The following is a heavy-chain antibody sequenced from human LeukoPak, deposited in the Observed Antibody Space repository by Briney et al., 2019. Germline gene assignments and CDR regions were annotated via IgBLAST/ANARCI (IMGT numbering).Heavy chain of an antibody. Sequence: YISXSSXTXYYADSVKGRFTISRDNAKNSLYLQMNSLRDEDTAVYYCARGGYYDSSGYYGYYYYYYGMDVWGQGTTVTVSS. CDR3: ARGGYYDSSGYYGYYYYYYGMDV. V-gene: IGHV3-48*02. J-gene: IGHJ6*02. D-gene: IGHD3-22*01. CDR2: ISXSSXTX.